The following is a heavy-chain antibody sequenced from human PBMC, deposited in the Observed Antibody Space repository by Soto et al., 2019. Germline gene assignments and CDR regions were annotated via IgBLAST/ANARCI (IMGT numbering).Heavy chain of an antibody. CDR1: GYTFTMYA. CDR2: INAGNGNT. D-gene: IGHD3-16*01. J-gene: IGHJ4*02. CDR3: ARDGGTREADY. V-gene: IGHV1-3*01. Sequence: ASVKVSCKASGYTFTMYAIHWVRQAPGQRLEWMGWINAGNGNTKFSQKFQDRVTITRDTSARTAYMELSSLRSEDTAIYYCARDGGTREADYWGPGTLFTVSS.